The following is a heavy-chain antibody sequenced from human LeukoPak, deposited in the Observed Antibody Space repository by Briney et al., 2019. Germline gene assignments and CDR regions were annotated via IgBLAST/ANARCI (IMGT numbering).Heavy chain of an antibody. CDR3: ARVVYYYDSSGYLPYPDY. J-gene: IGHJ4*02. CDR2: ISAYNGNT. V-gene: IGHV1-18*01. CDR1: GYTFTSYG. Sequence: ASVKVSCKASGYTFTSYGISWVRQAPGQGLEWMGWISAYNGNTNYAQKLQGRVTMTTDTSTSTAYMELRSLRSDDTAVYYCARVVYYYDSSGYLPYPDYWGQGTLVTVSS. D-gene: IGHD3-22*01.